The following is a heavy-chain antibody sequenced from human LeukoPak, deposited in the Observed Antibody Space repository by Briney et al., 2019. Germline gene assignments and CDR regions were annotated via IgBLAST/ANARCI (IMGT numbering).Heavy chain of an antibody. CDR3: ARGGGGIAVAGRDFAY. V-gene: IGHV1-8*01. Sequence: ASVKVSCKASGYTFTSYDINWVRQATGQGLEWMGWMNPNSGNTSYARKVQGRVTMTRNTSISTAYMELSSLRSEDTAVYYCARGGGGIAVAGRDFAYWGQGTLVTVSS. CDR2: MNPNSGNT. CDR1: GYTFTSYD. J-gene: IGHJ4*02. D-gene: IGHD6-19*01.